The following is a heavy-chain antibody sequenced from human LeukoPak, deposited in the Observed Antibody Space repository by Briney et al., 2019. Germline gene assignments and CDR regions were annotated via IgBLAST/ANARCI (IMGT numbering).Heavy chain of an antibody. Sequence: GGSLRLSCAASGFTFSSYEMNWVRQAPGKGLEWVSYISSSGSTLYYADSLKGRFTISRDNDKNSLYLQMNSLRAEDTAVYYCARGYYYDSTGYNPFDYWGQGTLVTVSS. CDR2: ISSSGSTL. J-gene: IGHJ4*02. V-gene: IGHV3-48*03. CDR1: GFTFSSYE. CDR3: ARGYYYDSTGYNPFDY. D-gene: IGHD3-22*01.